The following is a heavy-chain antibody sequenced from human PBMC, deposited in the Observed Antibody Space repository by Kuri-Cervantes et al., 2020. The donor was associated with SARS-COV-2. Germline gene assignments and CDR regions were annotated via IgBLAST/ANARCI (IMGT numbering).Heavy chain of an antibody. V-gene: IGHV3-30-3*01. Sequence: LSLTCAASGFTFSSYAMHWVRQAPGKGLEWVAVISYDGSNKYYADSVKGRFTISRDNSKNTLYLQMNSLRAEDTAVYYCARGGYYYMDVWGKGTTVTVSS. CDR1: GFTFSSYA. CDR3: ARGGYYYMDV. J-gene: IGHJ6*03. CDR2: ISYDGSNK.